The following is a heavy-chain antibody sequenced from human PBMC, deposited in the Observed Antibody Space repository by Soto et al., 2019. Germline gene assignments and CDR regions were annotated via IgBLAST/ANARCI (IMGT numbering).Heavy chain of an antibody. CDR3: ARHYSEEFYGSGSYPDY. CDR2: IYYSGGT. Sequence: SETLSLTCTVSGGSINNYYWSWIRQPPGKGLEWIGYIYYSGGTNYNPSLKSRATISVDTSKNQFSLTLNSVTAADTAVYYCARHYSEEFYGSGSYPDYWGQGTLVTVSS. V-gene: IGHV4-59*08. D-gene: IGHD3-10*01. CDR1: GGSINNYY. J-gene: IGHJ4*02.